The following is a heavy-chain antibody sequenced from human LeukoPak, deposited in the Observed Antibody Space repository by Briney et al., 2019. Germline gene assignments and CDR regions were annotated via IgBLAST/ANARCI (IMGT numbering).Heavy chain of an antibody. CDR1: GFTFSSYW. V-gene: IGHV3-7*01. J-gene: IGHJ6*03. CDR2: IKQDGSEK. CDR3: ARGVGATNPYYYYYYMDV. D-gene: IGHD1-26*01. Sequence: PGGSLRLSCAASGFTFSSYWMSWVRQAPGKGLEWVANIKQDGSEKYYVDSVKGRFTISRDNAKNSLYLQMNSLRAEDTAVYYCARGVGATNPYYYYYYMDVWGKGTTVTVSS.